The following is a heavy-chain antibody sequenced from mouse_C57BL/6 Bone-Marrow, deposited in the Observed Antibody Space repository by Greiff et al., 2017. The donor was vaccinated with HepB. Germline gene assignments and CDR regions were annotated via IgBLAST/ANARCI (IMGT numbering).Heavy chain of an antibody. J-gene: IGHJ2*01. V-gene: IGHV1-50*01. CDR2: IDPSDSYT. CDR3: ARYYDDY. CDR1: GYTFTSYW. D-gene: IGHD2-4*01. Sequence: QVQLQQPGAELVKPGASVKPSCKASGYTFTSYWMQWVKQRPGQGLEWTGEIDPSDSYTNYNQKFKGKATLTVDTSSNTAYMQLSSLTSEDSAVYYCARYYDDYCGQGTTLAVSS.